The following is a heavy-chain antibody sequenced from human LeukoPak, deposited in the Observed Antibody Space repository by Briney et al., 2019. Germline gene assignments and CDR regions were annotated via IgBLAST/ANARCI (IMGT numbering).Heavy chain of an antibody. CDR2: INHSGST. CDR1: GGSFSGYY. V-gene: IGHV4-34*01. Sequence: SETPSLTCAVYGGSFSGYYWSWIRQPPGKGLEWIGEINHSGSTNYNPSLKSRVTISVDTSKNQFSLKLSSVTAADTAVYYCARGLSGGIDPWGQGTLVTVSS. CDR3: ARGLSGGIDP. D-gene: IGHD3-10*02. J-gene: IGHJ5*02.